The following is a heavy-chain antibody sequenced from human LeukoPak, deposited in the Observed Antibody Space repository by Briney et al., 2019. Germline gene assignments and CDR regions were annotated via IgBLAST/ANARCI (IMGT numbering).Heavy chain of an antibody. CDR1: GYTFTGYY. CDR3: ARADGYSYGRYFAY. D-gene: IGHD5-18*01. CDR2: INPNSGGT. J-gene: IGHJ4*02. Sequence: ASVKVSFKASGYTFTGYYMHWVRQAPGQGLEWMGWINPNSGGTNYAQKFQGRVTMTRDTSISTAYMELSRLRSDDTAVYYCARADGYSYGRYFAYWGQGTLVTVSS. V-gene: IGHV1-2*02.